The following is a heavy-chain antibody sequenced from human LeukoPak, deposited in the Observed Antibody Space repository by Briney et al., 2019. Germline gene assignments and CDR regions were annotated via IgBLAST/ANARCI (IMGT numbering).Heavy chain of an antibody. Sequence: SQTLSLTCAISGDSVSSNSAAWNWIRQSPSRGLEWLGRTYYRSKWYNDYAVPVKSRITINPDTSKNQFSLKLSSVTAADTAVYYCARKVVPAAAVKQNLNWFDPWGQGTLVTVSS. CDR1: GDSVSSNSAA. CDR3: ARKVVPAAAVKQNLNWFDP. V-gene: IGHV6-1*01. D-gene: IGHD2-2*01. CDR2: TYYRSKWYN. J-gene: IGHJ5*02.